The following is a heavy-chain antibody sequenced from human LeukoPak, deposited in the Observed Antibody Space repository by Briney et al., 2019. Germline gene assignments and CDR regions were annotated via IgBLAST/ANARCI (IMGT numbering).Heavy chain of an antibody. D-gene: IGHD3-10*01. V-gene: IGHV3-33*01. J-gene: IGHJ6*02. CDR2: IWYDGSNK. Sequence: PGGSLRLSCAASGFTFSSYGMHWVRQAPGKGLEWVAVIWYDGSNKYYADSVKGRFTISRDNSKNTLYLQMNSLRADDTAVYYCARHLHYYGSGNYYYYFYAMDVWGQGTTVTVPS. CDR1: GFTFSSYG. CDR3: ARHLHYYGSGNYYYYFYAMDV.